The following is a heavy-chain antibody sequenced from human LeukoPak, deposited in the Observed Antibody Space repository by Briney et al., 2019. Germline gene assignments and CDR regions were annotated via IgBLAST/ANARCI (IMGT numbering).Heavy chain of an antibody. Sequence: ASVKVSCKASGYTFTSYAMNWVRQAPGQGLEWMGWINTNTGNPTYAQGFTGRFVFSLDTSVSTAYLQISSLKAEDTAVYYCAREVGLLWFGELRGYYYGMDVWGQGTTVTVSS. CDR2: INTNTGNP. J-gene: IGHJ6*02. V-gene: IGHV7-4-1*02. CDR1: GYTFTSYA. CDR3: AREVGLLWFGELRGYYYGMDV. D-gene: IGHD3-10*01.